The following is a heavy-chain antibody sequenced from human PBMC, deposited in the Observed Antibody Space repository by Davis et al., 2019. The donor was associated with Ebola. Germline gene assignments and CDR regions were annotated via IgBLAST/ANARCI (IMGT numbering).Heavy chain of an antibody. CDR1: GFTFSSYA. CDR3: ARRGYSSSWYVDY. D-gene: IGHD6-13*01. V-gene: IGHV3-23*01. Sequence: GESLKISCAASGFTFSSYAMSWVRQAPGKGLEWVSAISGSGGSTYYADSVKGRFTISRDNAKNSLYLQMNSLRAEDTAMYYCARRGYSSSWYVDYWGQGTLVTVSS. J-gene: IGHJ4*02. CDR2: ISGSGGST.